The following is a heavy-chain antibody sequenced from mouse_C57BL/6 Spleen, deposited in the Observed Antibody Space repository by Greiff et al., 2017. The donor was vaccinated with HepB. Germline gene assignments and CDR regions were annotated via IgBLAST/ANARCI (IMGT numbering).Heavy chain of an antibody. CDR2: IWRGGST. Sequence: VQLQQSGPGLVQPSQSLSITCTVSGFSLTSYGVHWVRQSPGKGLEWLGVIWRGGSTDYTAAFMSRLSITKDNSKSQVFFKMNSLQADDTAIYYCARSYDGYYAWFAYWGQGTLVTVSA. CDR3: ARSYDGYYAWFAY. V-gene: IGHV2-5*01. CDR1: GFSLTSYG. D-gene: IGHD2-3*01. J-gene: IGHJ3*01.